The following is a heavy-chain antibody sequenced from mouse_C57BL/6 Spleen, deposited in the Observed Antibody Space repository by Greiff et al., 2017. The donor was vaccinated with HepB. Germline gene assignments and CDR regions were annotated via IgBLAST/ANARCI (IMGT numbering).Heavy chain of an antibody. CDR1: GYTFTGYW. CDR2: ILTGSGST. J-gene: IGHJ1*03. D-gene: IGHD1-1*01. Sequence: QVQLQQSGAELMKPGASVKLSCKATGYTFTGYWIEWVKQRPGHGLEWIGEILTGSGSTNYNEKFKGKATFTADTSSNTAYMQLSSLTTEDSAIYYCARRGFHYYGSSRGYFDVWGTGTTVTVSS. CDR3: ARRGFHYYGSSRGYFDV. V-gene: IGHV1-9*01.